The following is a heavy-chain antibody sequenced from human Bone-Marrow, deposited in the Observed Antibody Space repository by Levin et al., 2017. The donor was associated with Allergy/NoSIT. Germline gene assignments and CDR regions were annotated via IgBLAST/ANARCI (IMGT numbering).Heavy chain of an antibody. J-gene: IGHJ3*02. Sequence: GGSLRLSCAASGFTFSSYGMHWVRQAPGKGLEWVAVISYDGSNKYYADSVKGRFTISRDNSKNTLYLQMNSLRAEDTAVYYCARQSLKWELRGAFDIWGQGTMVTVSS. D-gene: IGHD1-26*01. V-gene: IGHV3-30*03. CDR3: ARQSLKWELRGAFDI. CDR1: GFTFSSYG. CDR2: ISYDGSNK.